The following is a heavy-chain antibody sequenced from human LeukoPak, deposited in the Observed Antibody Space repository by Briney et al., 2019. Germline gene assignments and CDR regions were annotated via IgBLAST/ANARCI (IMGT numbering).Heavy chain of an antibody. Sequence: SETLSLTCTVSGGSISSYYWSWIRQPPGKGLEWIGYIFYSGSTNYTPSLKSRVTMSVDTSKNQFSLKLSSVTAADTAVYYCARESYCSGGSCSYGMDVWGQGTTVTVSS. J-gene: IGHJ6*02. CDR3: ARESYCSGGSCSYGMDV. V-gene: IGHV4-59*01. CDR2: IFYSGST. CDR1: GGSISSYY. D-gene: IGHD2-15*01.